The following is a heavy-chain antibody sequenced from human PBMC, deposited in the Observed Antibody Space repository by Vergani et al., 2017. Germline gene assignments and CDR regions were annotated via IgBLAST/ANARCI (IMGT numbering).Heavy chain of an antibody. V-gene: IGHV3-11*06. J-gene: IGHJ3*01. CDR1: GFTFSDYY. CDR2: ISSSSSYT. D-gene: IGHD3-9*01. Sequence: VQLVESGGGLVKPGGSLRLSCAASGFTFSDYYMSWMRQAPGKGLEWVSYISSSSSYTNYADSVKGRFTISRYNAKNSLYLQMNSLRAEDTAVYYCASSGDRCFYDIDAFDVWGQGTMVTVSS. CDR3: ASSGDRCFYDIDAFDV.